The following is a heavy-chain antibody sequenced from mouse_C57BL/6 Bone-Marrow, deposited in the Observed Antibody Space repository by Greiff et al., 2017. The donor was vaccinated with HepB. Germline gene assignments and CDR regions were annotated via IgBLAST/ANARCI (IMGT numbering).Heavy chain of an antibody. CDR3: ARHEEDYYGSSYGFAY. CDR1: GYTFTEYT. V-gene: IGHV1-62-2*01. D-gene: IGHD1-1*01. J-gene: IGHJ3*01. Sequence: QVHVKQSGAELVKPGASVKLSCKASGYTFTEYTIHWVKQRSGQGLEWIGWFYPGSGSIKYNEKFKDKATLTADKSSSTVYMELSRLTSEDSAVYFCARHEEDYYGSSYGFAYWGQGTLVTVSA. CDR2: FYPGSGSI.